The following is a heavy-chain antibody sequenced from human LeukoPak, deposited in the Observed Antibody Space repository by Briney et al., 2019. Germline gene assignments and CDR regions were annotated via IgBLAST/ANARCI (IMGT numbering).Heavy chain of an antibody. D-gene: IGHD3-22*01. CDR1: GYTFTSYD. CDR3: ARGLDYYDSSGYPYQRPSVD. J-gene: IGHJ1*01. CDR2: MNPNSGNT. Sequence: ASVKVSCKASGYTFTSYDINWLGQATGQGLEWMGWMNPNSGNTGYAQKFQGRVTMTRNTSIRTAYMELSSLRSEVTAVYYCARGLDYYDSSGYPYQRPSVDWGQGTLVTVSS. V-gene: IGHV1-8*01.